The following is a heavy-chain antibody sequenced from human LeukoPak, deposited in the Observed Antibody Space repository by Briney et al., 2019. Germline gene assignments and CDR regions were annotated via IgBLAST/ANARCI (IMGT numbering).Heavy chain of an antibody. D-gene: IGHD3-16*02. Sequence: GGSLRLSCAASGFTFSSYAMSWVRQAPGKGLEWVSAISGSGGSTYYADSVKGRFTISRDNSKNTLYLQMNSLRAEDTAVYYCANWILYDYVWGSYRPAPFDYWGREPWSPSPQ. V-gene: IGHV3-23*01. J-gene: IGHJ4*02. CDR1: GFTFSSYA. CDR2: ISGSGGST. CDR3: ANWILYDYVWGSYRPAPFDY.